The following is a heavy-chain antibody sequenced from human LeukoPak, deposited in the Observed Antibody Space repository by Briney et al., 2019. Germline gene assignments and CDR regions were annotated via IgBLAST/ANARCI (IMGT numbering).Heavy chain of an antibody. CDR1: GGSISSYY. CDR3: VSLYYYDSSGYPRSFD. V-gene: IGHV4-59*05. D-gene: IGHD3-22*01. Sequence: NPSETLSLTCTVSGGSISSYYWSWIRQPPGKGLEWIGSIYYSGSTYYNPSLKSRVTISVDTSKNQFSLKLSSVTAADTAVYYCVSLYYYDSSGYPRSFDWGQGTLVTVSS. J-gene: IGHJ4*02. CDR2: IYYSGST.